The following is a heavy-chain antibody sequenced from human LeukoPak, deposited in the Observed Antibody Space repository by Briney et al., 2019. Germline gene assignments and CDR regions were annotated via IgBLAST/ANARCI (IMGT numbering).Heavy chain of an antibody. CDR1: GYTFTTFG. J-gene: IGHJ5*02. CDR3: ARDPGSFLSSTGWLNWFAP. V-gene: IGHV1-18*01. Sequence: ASVKVSCKASGYTFTTFGISWVRQAPGQGLEWMGWISANNGNTNYAQKFQGGVTMTTDTSTSTAYMELRSLRSDDTAVYYCARDPGSFLSSTGWLNWFAPWGQGTLVTVSS. CDR2: ISANNGNT. D-gene: IGHD6-19*01.